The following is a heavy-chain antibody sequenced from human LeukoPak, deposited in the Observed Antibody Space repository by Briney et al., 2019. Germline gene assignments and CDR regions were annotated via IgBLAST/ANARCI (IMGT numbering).Heavy chain of an antibody. CDR2: ISTNSGSM. J-gene: IGHJ3*02. V-gene: IGHV3-9*01. CDR1: GFTFDDYA. Sequence: GGSLRLSCAASGFTFDDYAMHWVRQAPGKGLEWVSSISTNSGSMDYADSMKGRFVISKDNAKNSLYLQMNSLRPEDTALYYCAKTTGTNDAFDIWGQGTMVTVSS. D-gene: IGHD1-1*01. CDR3: AKTTGTNDAFDI.